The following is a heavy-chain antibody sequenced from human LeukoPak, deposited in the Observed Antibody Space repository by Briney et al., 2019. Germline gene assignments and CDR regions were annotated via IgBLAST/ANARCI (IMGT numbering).Heavy chain of an antibody. CDR3: ARDPLSIVVVPAAMGLDY. V-gene: IGHV1-2*04. Sequence: ASVKVSCKASGYTFTGYYMHWVRQAPGQGLEWMGWINPNSGGTNYAQKFQGWVTMTRDTSISTAYMELSRLRSDDTAVYYCARDPLSIVVVPAAMGLDYWGPGTLVTVSS. CDR2: INPNSGGT. J-gene: IGHJ4*02. CDR1: GYTFTGYY. D-gene: IGHD2-2*01.